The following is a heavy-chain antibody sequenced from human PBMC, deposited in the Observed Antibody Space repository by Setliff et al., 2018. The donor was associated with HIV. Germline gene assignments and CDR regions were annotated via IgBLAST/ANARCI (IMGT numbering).Heavy chain of an antibody. J-gene: IGHJ4*02. CDR3: ARDPPGYGDSKDY. Sequence: PSETLSLTCSVSGGSVSSVNYYWSWIRQPPGKGLEWIGYIHYTGSTTYNPSLKSRVTISVDTSKNQFSLELSSVTAADTAVYYCARDPPGYGDSKDYWGQGKLVTVSS. CDR1: GGSVSSVNYY. D-gene: IGHD4-17*01. CDR2: IHYTGST. V-gene: IGHV4-61*01.